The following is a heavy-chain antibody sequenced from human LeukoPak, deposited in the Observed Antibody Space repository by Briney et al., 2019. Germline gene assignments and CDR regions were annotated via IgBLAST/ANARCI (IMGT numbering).Heavy chain of an antibody. CDR2: MNPNSGNT. J-gene: IGHJ6*02. Sequence: AASVKVSCKASGYTFTSYDINWVRQATGQGFEWMGWMNPNSGNTGYAQKFQGRVTMTTDTSTSTAYMELRSLRSDDTAVYYCARVLYQLLPLYGMDVWGQGTTVTVSS. V-gene: IGHV1-8*01. CDR1: GYTFTSYD. CDR3: ARVLYQLLPLYGMDV. D-gene: IGHD2-2*01.